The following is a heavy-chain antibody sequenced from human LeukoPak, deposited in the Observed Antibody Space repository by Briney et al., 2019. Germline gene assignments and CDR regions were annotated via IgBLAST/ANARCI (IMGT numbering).Heavy chain of an antibody. V-gene: IGHV3-23*01. J-gene: IGHJ5*02. D-gene: IGHD4/OR15-4a*01. CDR2: ISHNSRSI. Sequence: GGSLRLSCAASGFSFSSYGMSWVRQAPGKGLEWVSSISHNSRSIHYTDSVKGRFTISRDNFKNTLYLHMNSLRAEDTAFYYCAKDLLLLTTLRGGFDPWGQGTLVIVSS. CDR1: GFSFSSYG. CDR3: AKDLLLLTTLRGGFDP.